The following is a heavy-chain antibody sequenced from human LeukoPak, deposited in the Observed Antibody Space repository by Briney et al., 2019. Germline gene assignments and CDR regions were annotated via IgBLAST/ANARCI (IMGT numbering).Heavy chain of an antibody. CDR3: AKVGPSGSFLYYFDY. CDR2: INPTTGGT. CDR1: GYTFTDYY. J-gene: IGHJ4*02. V-gene: IGHV1-2*06. D-gene: IGHD1-26*01. Sequence: ASVKVSCKASGYTFTDYYIHWVRQAPGQGFEWMGRINPTTGGTNYAQKFQGRVTMTRDTSISTANMEVSRLRFDDTAVYYCAKVGPSGSFLYYFDYWGQGTLVTVSS.